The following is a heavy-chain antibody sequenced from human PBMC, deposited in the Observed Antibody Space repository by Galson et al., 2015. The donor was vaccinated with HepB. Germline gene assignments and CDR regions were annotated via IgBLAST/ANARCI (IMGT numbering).Heavy chain of an antibody. J-gene: IGHJ4*02. CDR3: AKVGYSGYGHFDY. V-gene: IGHV3-23*01. CDR2: ISGSSHSI. CDR1: GFTFLSYA. Sequence: SLRLSCAASGFTFLSYAMTWVRQAPGEGLEYVAAISGSSHSIYYAGSVKGRFTISRDNYQNTLYLQMNSLRAEDTAIYYCAKVGYSGYGHFDYWGQGTLVAVSS. D-gene: IGHD5-12*01.